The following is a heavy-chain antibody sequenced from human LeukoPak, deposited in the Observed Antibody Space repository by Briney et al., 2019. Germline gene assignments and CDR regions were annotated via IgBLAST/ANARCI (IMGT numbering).Heavy chain of an antibody. CDR2: IVVGSGNT. CDR1: GFTFTSSA. D-gene: IGHD1-26*01. V-gene: IGHV1-58*02. CDR3: AAERDIVGATKPPIWYSDL. J-gene: IGHJ2*01. Sequence: GTSVKVSCKASGFTFTSSAMQWVRQARGQRLEWIGWIVVGSGNTNYAQKFQERVTITRDMSTSTAYMELSSLRSEDTAVYYCAAERDIVGATKPPIWYSDLWGRGTLVTVSS.